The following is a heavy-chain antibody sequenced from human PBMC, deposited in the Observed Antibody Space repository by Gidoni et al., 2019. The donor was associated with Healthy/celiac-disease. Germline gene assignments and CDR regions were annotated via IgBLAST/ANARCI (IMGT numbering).Heavy chain of an antibody. Sequence: EVQLVESGGGLVKPGGSLRLSCAASGFTFSSYSMNWVRQAPGKGLGWVSSISSSSSYIYYADSVKGRFTISRDNAKNSLYLQMNSLRAEDTAVYYCARDRVAYCGGDCSDAFDIWGQGTMVTVSS. D-gene: IGHD2-21*02. CDR1: GFTFSSYS. V-gene: IGHV3-21*01. J-gene: IGHJ3*02. CDR3: ARDRVAYCGGDCSDAFDI. CDR2: ISSSSSYI.